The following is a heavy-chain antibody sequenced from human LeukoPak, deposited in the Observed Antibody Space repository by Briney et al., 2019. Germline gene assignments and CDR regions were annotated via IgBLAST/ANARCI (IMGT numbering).Heavy chain of an antibody. D-gene: IGHD6-19*01. Sequence: SETLSLTCTISGVSIGGDHWSWLRQAPGEGLEWIGYISYTGSTSYNPSLRSRVTISLNTPENQFSLRLTSVTAADTAVYYCARAVTGTSLVDFWGQGTLVAVSS. CDR1: GVSIGGDH. CDR2: ISYTGST. V-gene: IGHV4-59*08. J-gene: IGHJ4*02. CDR3: ARAVTGTSLVDF.